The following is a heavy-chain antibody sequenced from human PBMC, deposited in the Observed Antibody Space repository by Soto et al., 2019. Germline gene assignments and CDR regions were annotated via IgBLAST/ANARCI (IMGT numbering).Heavy chain of an antibody. J-gene: IGHJ4*02. CDR3: ASSSLRCSSTSCYGEEVDY. V-gene: IGHV1-69*13. Sequence: SVKVSCKASGGTFSSYAISWVRQAPGQGLEWMGGIIPIFGTANYAQKFQGRVTITADESTSTAYMELSSLSSEDTAVYYCASSSLRCSSTSCYGEEVDYWGQGTLVTVSS. CDR2: IIPIFGTA. CDR1: GGTFSSYA. D-gene: IGHD2-2*01.